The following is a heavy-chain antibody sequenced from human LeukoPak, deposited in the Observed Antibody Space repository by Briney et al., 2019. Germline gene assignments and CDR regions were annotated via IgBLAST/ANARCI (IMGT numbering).Heavy chain of an antibody. D-gene: IGHD1-7*01. CDR3: AKDLFYNWNYVFSY. J-gene: IGHJ4*02. V-gene: IGHV6-1*01. CDR2: TYYRSKWYN. Sequence: SQTLSLTCAISGDSVSSNSAAWNWIRQSPSRGLEWLGRTYYRSKWYNDYAVSVKSRITINPDTSKNQFSLQLTSVTPEDTAVYYCAKDLFYNWNYVFSYWGQGTLVTVSS. CDR1: GDSVSSNSAA.